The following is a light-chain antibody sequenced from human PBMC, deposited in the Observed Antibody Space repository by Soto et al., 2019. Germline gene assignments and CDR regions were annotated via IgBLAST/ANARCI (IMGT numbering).Light chain of an antibody. Sequence: EIVMTQSPATLSVSPRERATLSCRASQSVSSNLAWYQQKPGQAPRLLIYGASTRATGIPARFSGSGSGTEFTLTISSLQSEDFAVYCCQQYNNWPSWTFRHGTQVDIK. J-gene: IGKJ1*01. V-gene: IGKV3-15*01. CDR2: GAS. CDR3: QQYNNWPSWT. CDR1: QSVSSN.